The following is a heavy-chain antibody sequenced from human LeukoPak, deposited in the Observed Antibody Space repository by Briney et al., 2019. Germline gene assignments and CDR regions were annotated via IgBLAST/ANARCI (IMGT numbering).Heavy chain of an antibody. CDR1: GGSISSYY. CDR3: AKRHGPNSGSYDYFDP. V-gene: IGHV4-4*09. J-gene: IGHJ5*02. CDR2: IHSSGYT. Sequence: SETLSLTCTVSGGSISSYYWSWIRQPPGQGLEWIAYIHSSGYTNYNPSLQSRVTISVDTSKNQFSLKVSSVTAADTAVYYCAKRHGPNSGSYDYFDPWGQGTLVTVSS. D-gene: IGHD1-26*01.